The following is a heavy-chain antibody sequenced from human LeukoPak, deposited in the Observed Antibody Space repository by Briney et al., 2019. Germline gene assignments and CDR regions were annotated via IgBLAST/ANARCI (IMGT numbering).Heavy chain of an antibody. CDR2: ISSSSIYT. Sequence: GGSLRLSCAASGFALSDYYVSWIRQAPGKGLEWVSYISSSSIYTNYADSVKGRFTISRDNAKNSLYLQMNSLRAEDTAVYYCARDREYYFDYWGQGTLVTVSS. J-gene: IGHJ4*02. CDR3: ARDREYYFDY. V-gene: IGHV3-11*06. CDR1: GFALSDYY.